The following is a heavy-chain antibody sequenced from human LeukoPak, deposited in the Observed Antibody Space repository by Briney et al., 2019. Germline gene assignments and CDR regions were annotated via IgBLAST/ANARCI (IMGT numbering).Heavy chain of an antibody. CDR2: ISGSGGST. J-gene: IGHJ4*02. Sequence: GGSLRLSCAASGFTFSSYAMSWVRQAPGKGLEWVSAISGSGGSTYYADSVKGRFTISRDNSKNTLYLQMNSLRAEDTAIFYCAKDVYNWNFYFDYWGQGTLVTVSS. CDR3: AKDVYNWNFYFDY. D-gene: IGHD1-7*01. V-gene: IGHV3-23*01. CDR1: GFTFSSYA.